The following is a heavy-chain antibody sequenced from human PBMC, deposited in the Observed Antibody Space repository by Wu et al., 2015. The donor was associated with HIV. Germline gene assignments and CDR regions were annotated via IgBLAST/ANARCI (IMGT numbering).Heavy chain of an antibody. CDR1: GYTFTSYG. Sequence: VQLVQSGAEVKKPRGSVKVSCKASGYTFTSYGISWVRQAPGQGLEWMGWISAYNGNTNYAQKLQGRVTMTTDTSTSTAYMELRSLRSDDTAVYYCARDLSIAAAGTYYYYYGMDVWGQGTTVTVSS. CDR2: ISAYNGNT. J-gene: IGHJ6*02. D-gene: IGHD6-13*01. V-gene: IGHV1-18*01. CDR3: ARDLSIAAAGTYYYYYGMDV.